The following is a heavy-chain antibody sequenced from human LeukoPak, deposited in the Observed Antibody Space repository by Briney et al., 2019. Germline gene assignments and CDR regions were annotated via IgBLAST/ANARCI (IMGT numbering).Heavy chain of an antibody. CDR3: ARESESSGWYDY. Sequence: GGSLRLSLAAPGFMFHDDAIHWGRHAPGKGLEWVSLISGAGGSTFYADSVKGRFTISRDNSKNSLYLQMSSLRSEDTALYYCARESESSGWYDYWGQGTLVTVSS. V-gene: IGHV3-43*02. J-gene: IGHJ4*02. CDR1: GFMFHDDA. CDR2: ISGAGGST. D-gene: IGHD6-19*01.